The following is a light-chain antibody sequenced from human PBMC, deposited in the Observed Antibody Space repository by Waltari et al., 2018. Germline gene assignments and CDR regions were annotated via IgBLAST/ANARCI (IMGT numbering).Light chain of an antibody. Sequence: QSALTQPASVSGSPGQSITISCPGTSSDVGGYNYVSWYQQHPGKAPKLMIYDVSKRPSGVSDRFSGSKSGNTASLTISGLQAEDEADYYCGSYTSSSTYVFGTGTKVTVL. J-gene: IGLJ1*01. CDR3: GSYTSSSTYV. CDR1: SSDVGGYNY. CDR2: DVS. V-gene: IGLV2-14*01.